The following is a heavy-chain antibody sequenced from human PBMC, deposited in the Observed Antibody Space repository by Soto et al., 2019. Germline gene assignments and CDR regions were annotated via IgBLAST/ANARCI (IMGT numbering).Heavy chain of an antibody. D-gene: IGHD1-20*01. CDR1: GGSISRGDYY. V-gene: IGHV4-30-4*01. CDR3: ARNINSPLLSLYYFDY. Sequence: HVQLQESGPGLVKPSQTLSLTCTVSGGSISRGDYYWSWIRQPPGKGLEWIGCISYSGSTYYNPSLSSRVTTSVDTSKDQFSLKLSPVTAADTALYYCARNINSPLLSLYYFDYWGQGTMVTVSS. CDR2: ISYSGST. J-gene: IGHJ4*02.